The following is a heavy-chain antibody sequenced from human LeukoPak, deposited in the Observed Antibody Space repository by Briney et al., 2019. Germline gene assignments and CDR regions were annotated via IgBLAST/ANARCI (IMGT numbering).Heavy chain of an antibody. CDR2: VYYTGST. Sequence: SETLSLTCTVSGGSISSSGYYWGWIRQPPGKGLEWVGSVYYTGSTFYNPSLKSRVTTSVDTSKNHLSLNLSSVTAADTAVYYCARHRGRYYDSGSYYYFDYWGQGTLVTVSS. V-gene: IGHV4-39*02. J-gene: IGHJ4*02. D-gene: IGHD3-10*01. CDR3: ARHRGRYYDSGSYYYFDY. CDR1: GGSISSSGYY.